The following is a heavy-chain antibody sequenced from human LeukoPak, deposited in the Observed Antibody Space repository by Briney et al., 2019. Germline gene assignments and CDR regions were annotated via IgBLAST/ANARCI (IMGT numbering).Heavy chain of an antibody. D-gene: IGHD6-13*01. Sequence: GGSLRLSCAASGFTFSSYSMSWVRQAPGKGLEWVSVIYSGGSTYYADSVKGRFTISRDNSKNTLYLQMNSLRAEDTAVYYCARVGQPRPYYFDYWGQGTLVTVSS. J-gene: IGHJ4*02. CDR1: GFTFSSYS. CDR2: IYSGGST. V-gene: IGHV3-66*01. CDR3: ARVGQPRPYYFDY.